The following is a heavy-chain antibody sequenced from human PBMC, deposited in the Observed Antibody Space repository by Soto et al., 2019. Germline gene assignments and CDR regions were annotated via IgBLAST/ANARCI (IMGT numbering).Heavy chain of an antibody. CDR1: GFTFSSYA. V-gene: IGHV3-23*01. CDR3: AKALTVVGATTLALYFDY. J-gene: IGHJ4*02. CDR2: ISGSGGST. D-gene: IGHD1-26*01. Sequence: GGSLRLSCAASGFTFSSYAMSWVRQAPGKGLEWVSAISGSGGSTYYADSVKGRFTISRDNSKNTLYLQMNSLRAEDTAVYYCAKALTVVGATTLALYFDYWGQGTLVTVSS.